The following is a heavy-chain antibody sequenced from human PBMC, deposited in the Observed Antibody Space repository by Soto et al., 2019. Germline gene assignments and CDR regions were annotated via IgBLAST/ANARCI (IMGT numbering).Heavy chain of an antibody. D-gene: IGHD6-6*01. CDR1: GFSLSTSGVG. V-gene: IGHV2-5*02. J-gene: IGHJ4*02. Sequence: QITLKESGPTLVKPTQTLTLTCTFSGFSLSTSGVGVGWIRQPPGKDLEWLALIYWDDDKRYSPSLKSRLTINKDTSKNQVVLTMTNMDPVDTATYYCAHTQKASIAAPTASYYFDYWGQGTLVTVSS. CDR3: AHTQKASIAAPTASYYFDY. CDR2: IYWDDDK.